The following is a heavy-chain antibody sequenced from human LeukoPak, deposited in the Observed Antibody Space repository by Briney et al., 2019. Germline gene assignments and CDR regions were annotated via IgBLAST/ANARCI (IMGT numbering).Heavy chain of an antibody. CDR2: INHSGST. J-gene: IGHJ4*02. Sequence: PSETLSLTCAVYGGSFSGYYWNWIRQPPGKGLEGIGEINHSGSTNYDPSLKSRVTISVDTSKKQFSLKLSSVTAADTAVYYCALSGYSGYDYRLDYWGQGTLVTVSS. CDR3: ALSGYSGYDYRLDY. CDR1: GGSFSGYY. D-gene: IGHD5-12*01. V-gene: IGHV4-34*01.